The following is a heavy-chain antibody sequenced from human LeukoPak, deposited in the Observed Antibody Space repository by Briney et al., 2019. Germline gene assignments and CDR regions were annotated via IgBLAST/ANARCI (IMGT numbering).Heavy chain of an antibody. D-gene: IGHD6-13*01. CDR3: ARETSSSSWVDY. Sequence: PSQTLSLTCAVSGGSISSGGGYAWSWIRQPPGKGLEWIGYIYYSGATYYNPSLKSRVTISVDTSKNQFSLKLSSVTAADTAVYYCARETSSSSWVDYWGQGTQVTVSS. V-gene: IGHV4-30-2*01. CDR1: GGSISSGGGYA. J-gene: IGHJ4*02. CDR2: IYYSGAT.